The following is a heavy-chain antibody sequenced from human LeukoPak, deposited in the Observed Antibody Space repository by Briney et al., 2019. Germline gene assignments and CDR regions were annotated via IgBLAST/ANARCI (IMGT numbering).Heavy chain of an antibody. J-gene: IGHJ4*02. CDR3: AKKLSGSYKGFDY. CDR2: ISDSGGTV. V-gene: IGHV3-23*01. D-gene: IGHD1-26*01. Sequence: GGSLRLSXAASGFTFSSYAMSWVRQAPGKGLEWVSGISDSGGTVYYADSVKGRFTISRDNSKNSLYLQMNSLRAEDTAVYYCAKKLSGSYKGFDYWGQGTLVTVSS. CDR1: GFTFSSYA.